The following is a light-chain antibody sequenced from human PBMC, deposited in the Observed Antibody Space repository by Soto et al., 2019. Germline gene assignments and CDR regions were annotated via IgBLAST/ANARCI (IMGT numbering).Light chain of an antibody. J-gene: IGLJ3*02. V-gene: IGLV2-14*01. CDR2: EVT. CDR1: SSDVGGYNY. Sequence: QSALTQPASVCGSPGQSITISCTGTSSDVGGYNYVSWYQQHPGKAPKLMIYEVTNRPSGVSNRFSGSKSGNTASLTISGLQAEDEADYYCSSYTSSSTPVFGGGTKLTVL. CDR3: SSYTSSSTPV.